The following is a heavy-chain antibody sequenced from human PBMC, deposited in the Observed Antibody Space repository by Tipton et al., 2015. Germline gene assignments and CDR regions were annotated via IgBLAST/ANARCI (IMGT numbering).Heavy chain of an antibody. D-gene: IGHD1-26*01. CDR2: INPRGGTI. J-gene: IGHJ4*02. V-gene: IGHV1-46*03. CDR3: VRGGAVSGQRTPFDY. Sequence: QSGAEEKKPGASVRASCKASGYTFITYNMHWARQAPGQGLEWMGFINPRGGTITNTQSFQGRVTLTRDTSTSTVYMELTSLRSEDTAMYYCVRGGAVSGQRTPFDYWGQGTLVTVSS. CDR1: GYTFITYN.